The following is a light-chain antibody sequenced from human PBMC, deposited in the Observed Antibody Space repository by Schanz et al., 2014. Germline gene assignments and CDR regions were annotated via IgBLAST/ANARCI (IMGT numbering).Light chain of an antibody. CDR1: SSDVGSYNR. CDR2: EVN. CDR3: CSYAGSTGFV. Sequence: QSALTQPPSVSGSPGQSVTISCTGTSSDVGSYNRVSWFQQPPGTAPKLMIYEVNNRPSGVPDRFSGSKSGNTASLTISGLQAEDEADYYCCSYAGSTGFVFGTGTKLIVL. J-gene: IGLJ1*01. V-gene: IGLV2-18*02.